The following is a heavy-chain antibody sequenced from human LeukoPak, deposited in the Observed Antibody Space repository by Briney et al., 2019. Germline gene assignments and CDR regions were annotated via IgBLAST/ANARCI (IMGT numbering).Heavy chain of an antibody. Sequence: GGSLRLSCAASGFTFSNYWMHWVRQAPGKGLVWVSRINSDESTTTYADSAKGRFTISRDNSKNTLYLQMNSLRAEDTAVYYCARDLGGYSYGPPGDYWGQGTLVTVSS. V-gene: IGHV3-74*01. J-gene: IGHJ4*02. CDR1: GFTFSNYW. D-gene: IGHD5-18*01. CDR3: ARDLGGYSYGPPGDY. CDR2: INSDESTT.